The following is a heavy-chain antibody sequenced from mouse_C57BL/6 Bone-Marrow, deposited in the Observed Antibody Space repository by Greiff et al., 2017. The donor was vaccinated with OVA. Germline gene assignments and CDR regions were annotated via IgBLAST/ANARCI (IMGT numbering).Heavy chain of an antibody. Sequence: QVQLQQPGAELVKPGASVKLSCKASGYTFTSYWMQWVKQRPGQGLEWIGEIDPSDSYTNYNQKFKGKATLTVDTSSSTAYMQLSSLTSEDSAVYYCARGDYGRSYDGYFDVWGTGTTVTVSS. CDR3: ARGDYGRSYDGYFDV. CDR1: GYTFTSYW. V-gene: IGHV1-50*01. D-gene: IGHD1-1*01. CDR2: IDPSDSYT. J-gene: IGHJ1*03.